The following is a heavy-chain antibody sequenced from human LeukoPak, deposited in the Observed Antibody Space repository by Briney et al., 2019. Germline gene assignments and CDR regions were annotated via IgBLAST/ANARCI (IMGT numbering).Heavy chain of an antibody. V-gene: IGHV3-9*01. CDR1: GFTFDVFA. CDR2: ISWSSGSI. Sequence: SLRLSCAASGFTFDVFAMHWVRQPPGRGLGWVSGISWSSGSIGYADSVKGRFTISRDNAKNSLYLQMNSLRAEDTALYYCAKEHSSGWYGTDFDYWGQGTLVTVSS. CDR3: AKEHSSGWYGTDFDY. D-gene: IGHD6-19*01. J-gene: IGHJ4*02.